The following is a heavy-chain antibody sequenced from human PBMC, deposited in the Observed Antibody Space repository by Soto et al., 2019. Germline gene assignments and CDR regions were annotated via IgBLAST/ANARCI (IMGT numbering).Heavy chain of an antibody. D-gene: IGHD2-2*01. CDR3: ARTTAGLVPAAMAGEYNWFDP. V-gene: IGHV2-5*02. J-gene: IGHJ5*02. Sequence: QITLKESGPTLVKPTQTLTLTCTFSGFSLSTSGVGVGWIRQPPGKALEWLALIYWDDDKRYSPSLKSRLTITKDTSKNQVVLTMTNMDPVDTATYYCARTTAGLVPAAMAGEYNWFDPWGQGTLVTVSS. CDR1: GFSLSTSGVG. CDR2: IYWDDDK.